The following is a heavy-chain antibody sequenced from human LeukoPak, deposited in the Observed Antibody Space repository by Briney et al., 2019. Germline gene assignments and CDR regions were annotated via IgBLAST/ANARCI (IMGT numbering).Heavy chain of an antibody. J-gene: IGHJ3*02. D-gene: IGHD3-3*01. Sequence: SETLSLTCTVSGDSISAYYWSWIRQPAGKGLEWVGRIYAGGTTNYSPSLKSRVTMSVDTSKNQFSLKLTSVTAADTAIYYCARDTYYDFWSGYSYAFDIWGQGTMVTVSS. CDR2: IYAGGTT. CDR3: ARDTYYDFWSGYSYAFDI. CDR1: GDSISAYY. V-gene: IGHV4-4*07.